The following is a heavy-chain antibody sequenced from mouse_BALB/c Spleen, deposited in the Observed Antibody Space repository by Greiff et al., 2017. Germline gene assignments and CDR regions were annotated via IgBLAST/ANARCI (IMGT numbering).Heavy chain of an antibody. CDR2: ILPGSGST. CDR1: GYTFSSYW. CDR3: VYYDYDVNYAMDY. V-gene: IGHV1-9*01. J-gene: IGHJ4*01. D-gene: IGHD2-4*01. Sequence: QVQLKQSGAELMKPGASVKISCKATGYTFSSYWIEWVKQRPGHGLEWIGEILPGSGSTNYNEKFKGKATFTADTSSNTAYMQLSSLTSEDSAVYYCVYYDYDVNYAMDYWGQGTSVTVSS.